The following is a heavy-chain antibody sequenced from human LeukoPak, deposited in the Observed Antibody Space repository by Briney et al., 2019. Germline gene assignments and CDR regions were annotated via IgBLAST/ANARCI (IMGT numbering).Heavy chain of an antibody. Sequence: PSETLSLTCTVSDDSITIYYWTWIRQPPGKGLEWIGSIYYSGSTYYSPSLKSRVTISLDTSRNQFSLNVNSVTAADTAVYYCARGYIEVVLTTTYSFFDPWGQGILVTVSS. D-gene: IGHD2-15*01. V-gene: IGHV4-59*12. CDR3: ARGYIEVVLTTTYSFFDP. J-gene: IGHJ5*02. CDR2: IYYSGST. CDR1: DDSITIYY.